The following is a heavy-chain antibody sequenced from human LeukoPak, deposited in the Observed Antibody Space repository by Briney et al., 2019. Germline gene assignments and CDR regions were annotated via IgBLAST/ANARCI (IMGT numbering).Heavy chain of an antibody. D-gene: IGHD6-19*01. V-gene: IGHV1-18*01. Sequence: ASVKVSCKASGYTFTSYVISWVRQAPGQGLEWMGWISGYDGNTKYAQKFQGRVTMTTDTLTSTAYMELRNLTSDDTAVFYCARGAQWLVPWGQGALVTVSS. CDR1: GYTFTSYV. CDR3: ARGAQWLVP. CDR2: ISGYDGNT. J-gene: IGHJ5*02.